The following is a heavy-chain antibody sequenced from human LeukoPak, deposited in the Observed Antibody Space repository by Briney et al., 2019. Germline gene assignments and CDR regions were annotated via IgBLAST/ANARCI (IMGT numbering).Heavy chain of an antibody. Sequence: GESLKISCKGSGDSFTSYWIGWVRQMPGKGLEWMGIIYPGDSDTRYSPSFQGQVTISADKSISTAYLQWSSLKASDTAMYYCARQYYYDSSGSKNFDYWGQGTLVTVSS. CDR3: ARQYYYDSSGSKNFDY. CDR1: GDSFTSYW. J-gene: IGHJ4*02. V-gene: IGHV5-51*01. CDR2: IYPGDSDT. D-gene: IGHD3-22*01.